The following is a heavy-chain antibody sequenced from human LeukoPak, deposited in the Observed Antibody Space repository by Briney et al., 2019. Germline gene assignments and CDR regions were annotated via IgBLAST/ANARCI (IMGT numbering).Heavy chain of an antibody. CDR1: GVSITKDGYS. D-gene: IGHD2-21*02. Sequence: SQTLSLTCTVSGVSITKDGYSWTWIRQPPGKGLEWIGDISYSGSTKYKPSLKRRLTISGDVSKNQFSLKLTSVTATDTAVYYCARDVVLTSSPDAFDIWGQGTMVTVSS. V-gene: IGHV4-31*03. CDR2: ISYSGST. J-gene: IGHJ3*02. CDR3: ARDVVLTSSPDAFDI.